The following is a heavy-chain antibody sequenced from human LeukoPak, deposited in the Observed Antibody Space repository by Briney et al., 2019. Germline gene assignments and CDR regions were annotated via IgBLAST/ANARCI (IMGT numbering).Heavy chain of an antibody. Sequence: SETLSLTCAVYGGSFSGYYWSWIRQPPGRGVEWVGEINHSGSTNYNPSLKSRVTISVDTSKNQFSLKLSSVTAADTAVYYCARRGSGSYFPHRPSPLDVWGKGTTVTVSS. V-gene: IGHV4-34*01. D-gene: IGHD3-10*01. CDR1: GGSFSGYY. CDR2: INHSGST. CDR3: ARRGSGSYFPHRPSPLDV. J-gene: IGHJ6*04.